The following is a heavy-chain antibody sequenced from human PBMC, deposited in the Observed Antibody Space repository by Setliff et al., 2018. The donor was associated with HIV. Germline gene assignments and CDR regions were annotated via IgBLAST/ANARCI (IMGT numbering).Heavy chain of an antibody. CDR3: SRSWVPQYYYYGMDV. Sequence: ASVKVSCKAPGYTFTTYGVNWVRQAPGQGLEWMGWINSYNGNTKFAQKFQGRVTMTTDTSTTTAFMELRSLKADDTGIYYCSRSWVPQYYYYGMDVWGQGTTVTVSS. J-gene: IGHJ6*02. CDR2: INSYNGNT. V-gene: IGHV1-18*04. CDR1: GYTFTTYG. D-gene: IGHD3-10*01.